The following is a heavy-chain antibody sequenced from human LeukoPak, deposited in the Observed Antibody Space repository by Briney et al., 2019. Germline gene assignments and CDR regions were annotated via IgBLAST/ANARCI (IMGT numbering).Heavy chain of an antibody. J-gene: IGHJ4*02. CDR2: IGISSSNI. V-gene: IGHV3-21*01. D-gene: IGHD6-6*01. Sequence: GSLRLSCVASGFSVSGIHMNWVRQAPGKGLEWVSFIGISSSNIYYTDSVKGRFTISRDNAKNSLYLQMSSLRADDTAVYYCARKSEYSSSSGLNCWGQGTLVTVSS. CDR3: ARKSEYSSSSGLNC. CDR1: GFSVSGIH.